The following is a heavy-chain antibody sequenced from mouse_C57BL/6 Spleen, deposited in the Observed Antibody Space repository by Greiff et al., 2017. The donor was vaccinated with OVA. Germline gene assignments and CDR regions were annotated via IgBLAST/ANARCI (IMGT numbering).Heavy chain of an antibody. Sequence: QVQLQQSGAELMKPGASVKLSCKATGYTFTGYWIEWVKQRPVHGLEWIGAILPGSGSTNYNQKFKGKATLTADTSSNTAYMQLSSLTAEDSAFYSCASSAPNWVVFAYWGQGTLVTVSA. J-gene: IGHJ3*01. CDR2: ILPGSGST. CDR3: ASSAPNWVVFAY. V-gene: IGHV1-9*01. D-gene: IGHD4-1*01. CDR1: GYTFTGYW.